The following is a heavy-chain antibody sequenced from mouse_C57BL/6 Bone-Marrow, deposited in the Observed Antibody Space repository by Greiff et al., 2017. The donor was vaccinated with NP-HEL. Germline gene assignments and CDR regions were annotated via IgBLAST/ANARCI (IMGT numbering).Heavy chain of an antibody. CDR2: IYPGDGDT. CDR3: ARGTSGSSSHWYFDV. V-gene: IGHV1-82*01. J-gene: IGHJ1*03. Sequence: VQLQQSGPELVKPGASVKISCKASGYAFSSSWMNWVKQRPGKGLEWIGRIYPGDGDTNYNGKFKGKATLTADKSSSTAYMQLSSLTSEDSAVYFCARGTSGSSSHWYFDVWGTGTTVTVSS. CDR1: GYAFSSSW. D-gene: IGHD1-1*01.